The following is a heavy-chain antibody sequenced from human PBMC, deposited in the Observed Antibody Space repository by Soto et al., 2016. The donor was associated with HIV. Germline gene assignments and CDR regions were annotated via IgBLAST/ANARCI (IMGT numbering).Heavy chain of an antibody. CDR1: GGTFSSYG. D-gene: IGHD4-17*01. Sequence: QVQLVQSGAEVKKPGSSVKVSCKASGGTFSSYGISWVRQAPGQGLEWMGWISAYNGNPNYAQKLQDRVTMTTDTSTSTAYMELRSLRSDDTAVYYCARDSATVTPLRYWGQGTLVTVSS. V-gene: IGHV1-18*01. CDR3: ARDSATVTPLRY. J-gene: IGHJ4*02. CDR2: ISAYNGNP.